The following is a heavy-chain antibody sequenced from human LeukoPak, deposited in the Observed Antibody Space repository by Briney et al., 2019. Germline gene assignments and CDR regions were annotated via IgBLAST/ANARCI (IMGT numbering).Heavy chain of an antibody. V-gene: IGHV4-39*01. J-gene: IGHJ5*02. Sequence: PSETLSLTCTVSGGSISSSSYYWGWIRQPPGKGLEWIGSIYYSGSTYYNPSLKSRVTISVDTSKNQFSLKLSSVTAADTAVYYCATRRWYCSGGSCYPNWFDPWGQGTLVTVSS. CDR3: ATRRWYCSGGSCYPNWFDP. D-gene: IGHD2-15*01. CDR2: IYYSGST. CDR1: GGSISSSSYY.